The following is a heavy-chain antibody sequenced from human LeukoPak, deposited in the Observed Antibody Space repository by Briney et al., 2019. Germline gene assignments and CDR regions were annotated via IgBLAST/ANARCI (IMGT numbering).Heavy chain of an antibody. CDR2: INPSSGGT. CDR1: GYTFTGYY. CDR3: ARDVGEYCSSVSCYASDY. V-gene: IGHV1-2*02. D-gene: IGHD2-2*01. Sequence: ASVKVSCKASGYTFTGYYMHWVRQAPGQGLEWMGWINPSSGGTNYAQKFQGRVTMTRDTSISTAYMELSRLRSDDTAIYYCARDVGEYCSSVSCYASDYWGQGTLVTVSS. J-gene: IGHJ4*02.